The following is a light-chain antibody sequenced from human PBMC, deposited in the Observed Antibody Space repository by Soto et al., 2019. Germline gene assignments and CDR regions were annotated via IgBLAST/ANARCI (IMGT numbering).Light chain of an antibody. V-gene: IGKV3-20*01. CDR1: QTVSGSY. CDR3: QQYGSSPRT. Sequence: EIVLTQSAGTLSLSPGERATLSCRASQTVSGSYLAWFQQKPGQAPRLLIYDASTRAAGVPDRFSGSGSGTDFSLTINRLEPEDFAVYYCQQYGSSPRTFGQGTKVEIK. CDR2: DAS. J-gene: IGKJ1*01.